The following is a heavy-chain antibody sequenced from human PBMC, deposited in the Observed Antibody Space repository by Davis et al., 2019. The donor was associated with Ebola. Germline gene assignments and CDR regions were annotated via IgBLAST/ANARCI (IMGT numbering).Heavy chain of an antibody. J-gene: IGHJ5*02. CDR1: GFTFSSYG. Sequence: GESLKISCAASGFTFSSYGMHWVRQAPGKGLEWVAVISYDGSNKYYADSVKGRFTISRDNSKNTLYLQMNSLRAEDTAVYYCAKEYQGDWFDPWGQGTLVTVSS. V-gene: IGHV3-30*18. CDR2: ISYDGSNK. CDR3: AKEYQGDWFDP.